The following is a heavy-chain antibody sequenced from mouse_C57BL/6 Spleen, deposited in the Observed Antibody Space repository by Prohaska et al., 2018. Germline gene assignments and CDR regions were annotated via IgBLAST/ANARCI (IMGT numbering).Heavy chain of an antibody. CDR2: INSDGSAI. CDR1: GFTFSGFW. J-gene: IGHJ1*03. D-gene: IGHD1-1*02. CDR3: MRYGGNYWYFDV. V-gene: IGHV11-2*01. Sequence: EVQLLETGGGLVQPGGSRGLSCEGSGFTFSGFWMSWVRQTPGKTLEWIGEINSDGSAINYAPSIKDRFTIFRDNDKSTLYLQMSNVRSEDTATYFCMRYGGNYWYFDVWGTGTTVTVSS.